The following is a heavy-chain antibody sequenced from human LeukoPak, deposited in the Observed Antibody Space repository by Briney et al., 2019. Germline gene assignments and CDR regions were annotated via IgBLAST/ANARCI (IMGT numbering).Heavy chain of an antibody. V-gene: IGHV1-69*04. J-gene: IGHJ4*02. CDR1: GGTFSSYA. D-gene: IGHD5-12*01. CDR2: IIPILGIA. Sequence: SVKVSCKASGGTFSSYAISWVRQAPGQGLEWMGRIIPILGIANYAQKFQGRVTITADKSTSTAYMELSSLRAEDTAVYYCARGKRWLQFGGYYFDYWGQGTLVTVSS. CDR3: ARGKRWLQFGGYYFDY.